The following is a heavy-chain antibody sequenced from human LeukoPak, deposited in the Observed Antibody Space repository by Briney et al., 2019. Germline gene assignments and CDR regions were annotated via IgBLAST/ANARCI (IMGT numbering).Heavy chain of an antibody. CDR3: AKDWYDFWSGYYPSHYYYYMDV. CDR1: GFIFSSYA. D-gene: IGHD3-3*01. CDR2: ISGSGGST. V-gene: IGHV3-23*01. Sequence: GGSLRLSCAASGFIFSSYAMSWVRQAPGKGLEWVSAISGSGGSTYYADSVKGRFTISRDNSKNTLYLQMNSLRAEDTAVYYCAKDWYDFWSGYYPSHYYYYMDVWGKGTTVTVSS. J-gene: IGHJ6*03.